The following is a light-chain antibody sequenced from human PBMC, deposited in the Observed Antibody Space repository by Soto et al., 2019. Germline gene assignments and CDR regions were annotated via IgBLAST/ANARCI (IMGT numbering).Light chain of an antibody. CDR2: GAS. V-gene: IGKV3-20*01. Sequence: EIVLTQSPVTLSLSPGERATLSCRASQSVSSSYLAWYQQKPGQAPRLLIYGASSRATGIPDRFSGSGSGTDFTLTISRLEPEDFAVYYCQMFGSSPPWTFGQGTKLDIK. J-gene: IGKJ1*01. CDR1: QSVSSSY. CDR3: QMFGSSPPWT.